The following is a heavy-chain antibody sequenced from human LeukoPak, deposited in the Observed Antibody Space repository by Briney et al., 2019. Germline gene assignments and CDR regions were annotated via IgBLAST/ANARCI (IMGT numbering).Heavy chain of an antibody. CDR3: ARGITSFDN. CDR1: GGSISSYY. V-gene: IGHV4-59*01. CDR2: IYYSGST. D-gene: IGHD1-14*01. Sequence: SETLSLTCTVSGGSISSYYWSWIRQSPGKGLEWIGYIYYSGSTNYNPYLKSRVTISVDTSKNQFSLKLRSVTAADTALYYCARGITSFDNWGQGTLVTVSS. J-gene: IGHJ4*02.